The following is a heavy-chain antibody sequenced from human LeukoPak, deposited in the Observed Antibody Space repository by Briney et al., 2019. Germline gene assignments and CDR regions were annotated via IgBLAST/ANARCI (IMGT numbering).Heavy chain of an antibody. V-gene: IGHV3-9*01. CDR3: AKAVWGSYRLFSFDY. J-gene: IGHJ4*02. Sequence: GGSLRLSCAASGFTFSSYAMSWVRQAPGKGLEWVSGISWNSGSIGYADSVKGRFTISRDNAKNSLYLQMDSLRAEDTALYYCAKAVWGSYRLFSFDYWGQGTLVTVSS. CDR1: GFTFSSYA. D-gene: IGHD3-16*02. CDR2: ISWNSGSI.